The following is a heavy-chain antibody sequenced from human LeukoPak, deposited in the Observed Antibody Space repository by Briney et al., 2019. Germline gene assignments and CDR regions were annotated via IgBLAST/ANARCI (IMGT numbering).Heavy chain of an antibody. CDR3: ARGLENSSGWYNYYYYYMDV. Sequence: ASVKVSCKASGYTLTSYYMHWVRQAPGQGLEWMGIINPSGGSTSYAQKFQGRVTMTRDMSTSTVYMEVSSLRSEDTAVYYCARGLENSSGWYNYYYYYMDVWGKGTTVTVSS. D-gene: IGHD6-19*01. CDR1: GYTLTSYY. CDR2: INPSGGST. V-gene: IGHV1-46*01. J-gene: IGHJ6*03.